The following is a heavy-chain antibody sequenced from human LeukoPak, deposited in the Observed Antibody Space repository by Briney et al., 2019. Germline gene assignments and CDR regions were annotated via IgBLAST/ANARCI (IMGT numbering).Heavy chain of an antibody. CDR3: ARDKPPAY. CDR2: ISFDGNDE. V-gene: IGHV3-30*03. CDR1: GFTFSNYG. Sequence: PGGSLRLSCAASGFTFSNYGMHWVRQAPGKGLEWVAVISFDGNDEYYADSVKGRFTISRDKSKNTLYLQMNSLRAEDTAVYYCARDKPPAYWGQGTLVTVSS. D-gene: IGHD2-2*01. J-gene: IGHJ4*02.